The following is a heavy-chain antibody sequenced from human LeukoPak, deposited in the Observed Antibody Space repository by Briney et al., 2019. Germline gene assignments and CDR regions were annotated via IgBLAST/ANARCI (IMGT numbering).Heavy chain of an antibody. D-gene: IGHD1-26*01. V-gene: IGHV3-48*03. CDR2: ISSSGSTI. CDR3: ASSSGSYSV. CDR1: GFTFSSYE. Sequence: GGSLRLSCAASGFTFSSYEMNWVRQAPGKGLEWVSYISSSGSTIYYADSVKGRFTISRDNAKNSLYLQMNSLRAEDTAVYYCASSSGSYSVWGQGTLVTVSS. J-gene: IGHJ4*02.